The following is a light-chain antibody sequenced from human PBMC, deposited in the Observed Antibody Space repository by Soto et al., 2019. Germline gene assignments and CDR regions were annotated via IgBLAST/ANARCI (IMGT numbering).Light chain of an antibody. CDR3: QRYNTGPPDT. Sequence: DIQMTQSPSSLSASVGDRVTITCRASQGISNYLAWYQQKPGKAPKLLIYAASTLLSGVPSRFSGSGSGTDFTLTISSMQPEDVATYYCQRYNTGPPDTFGQGTKLEIK. J-gene: IGKJ2*01. V-gene: IGKV1-27*01. CDR2: AAS. CDR1: QGISNY.